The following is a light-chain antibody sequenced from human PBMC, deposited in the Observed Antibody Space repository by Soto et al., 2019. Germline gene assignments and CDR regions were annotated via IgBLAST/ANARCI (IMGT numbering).Light chain of an antibody. Sequence: QSALTQPPSASGSPGQSVTISCTGTSSDAGGCTFVSWYQQYPGKAPKLIIYEVSKRTSGVPDRFSGFKSGNTASLTVSGLQAEDEADYYCSSCAGSNNPYVFGTGTKVTVL. CDR2: EVS. CDR3: SSCAGSNNPYV. CDR1: SSDAGGCTF. V-gene: IGLV2-8*01. J-gene: IGLJ1*01.